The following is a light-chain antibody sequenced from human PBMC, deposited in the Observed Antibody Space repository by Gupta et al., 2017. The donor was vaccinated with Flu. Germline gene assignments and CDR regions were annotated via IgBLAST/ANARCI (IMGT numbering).Light chain of an antibody. CDR3: QVWDSDGAHGVL. CDR1: NIGSKS. V-gene: IGLV3-21*02. CDR2: DDR. Sequence: SYVLTQSPSVSVAPGQTARITCGGTNIGSKSVHWYQQRPGQAPVLVVYDDRDRPAGIPERFSGSNSGNTATLTISRVEAGDEADYYCQVWDSDGAHGVLFGGGTTLTVL. J-gene: IGLJ2*01.